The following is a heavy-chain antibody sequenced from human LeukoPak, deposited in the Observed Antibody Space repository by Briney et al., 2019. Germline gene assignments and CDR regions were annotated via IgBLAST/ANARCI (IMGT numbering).Heavy chain of an antibody. CDR3: AKDGRYFDWLLRSNWFDP. V-gene: IGHV3-23*01. J-gene: IGHJ5*02. CDR2: ISGSGGST. Sequence: PGGSLRLSCAASGFTFSNYAMHWVRQAPGKGLEWVSAISGSGGSTYYADSVKGRFTISRDNSKNTLYLQMNSLRAEDTAVYYCAKDGRYFDWLLRSNWFDPWGQGTLVTVSS. CDR1: GFTFSNYA. D-gene: IGHD3-9*01.